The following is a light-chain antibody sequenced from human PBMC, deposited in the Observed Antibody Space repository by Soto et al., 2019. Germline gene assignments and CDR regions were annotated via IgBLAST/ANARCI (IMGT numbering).Light chain of an antibody. CDR2: ANT. Sequence: QPVLTQSPSASGTPGQRVTISCSGSSSNIGSNDVNWYQQLPGTAPKRLIYANTQRSSGVPDRISGSKSGTSASLAISGLQSEDEADYYCAAWDDSLNGVVFGGGTKLTVL. J-gene: IGLJ2*01. CDR1: SSNIGSND. CDR3: AAWDDSLNGVV. V-gene: IGLV1-44*01.